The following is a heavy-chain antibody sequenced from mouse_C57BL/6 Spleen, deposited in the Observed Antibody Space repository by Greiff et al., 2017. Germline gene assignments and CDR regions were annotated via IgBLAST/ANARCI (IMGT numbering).Heavy chain of an antibody. D-gene: IGHD2-5*01. CDR3: ARRGPYYSNWAWFAY. J-gene: IGHJ3*01. CDR2: INPNNGGT. Sequence: EVQLQQSGPELVKPGASVKISCKASGYTFTDYYMNWVKQSHGKSLAWIGDINPNNGGTSYNQKFKGKATLTVDKSSSTAYMELRSLTSEDAAVYYCARRGPYYSNWAWFAYWGQGTLVTVSA. CDR1: GYTFTDYY. V-gene: IGHV1-26*01.